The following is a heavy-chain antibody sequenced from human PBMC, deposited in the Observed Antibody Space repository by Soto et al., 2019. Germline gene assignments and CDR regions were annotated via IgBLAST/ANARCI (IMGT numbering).Heavy chain of an antibody. D-gene: IGHD2-2*01. J-gene: IGHJ4*02. V-gene: IGHV3-21*01. CDR3: ARLVLPAAIDY. CDR1: ELTSSTFY. CDR2: ISSSSSSI. Sequence: PGGSLRLSFPAFELTSSTFYMNWVCQAPGKGLEWVSSISSSSSSIYYADSVKGRFTISRDNAKDSLYLQMNSLRAEDTAVYYCARLVLPAAIDYWGQGT.